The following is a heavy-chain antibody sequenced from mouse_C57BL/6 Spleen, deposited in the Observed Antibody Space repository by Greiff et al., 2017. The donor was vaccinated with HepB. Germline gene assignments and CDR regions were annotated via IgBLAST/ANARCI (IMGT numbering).Heavy chain of an antibody. CDR1: GYTFTSYW. CDR2: IDPSDSET. D-gene: IGHD1-1*02. V-gene: IGHV1-52*01. J-gene: IGHJ2*01. CDR3: ARWVGLYFDY. Sequence: QVQLQQPGAELVRPRSSVKLSCKASGYTFTSYWMHWVKQRPIQGLEWIGNIDPSDSETHYNQKFKDKATLTVDKSSSTAYMQLSSLTSEDSAVYYCARWVGLYFDYWGQGTTLTVSS.